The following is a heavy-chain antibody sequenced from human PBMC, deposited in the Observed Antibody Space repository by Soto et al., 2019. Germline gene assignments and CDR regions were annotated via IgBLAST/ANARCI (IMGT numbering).Heavy chain of an antibody. CDR2: ITWNSGKI. Sequence: EVQPVESGGDLVQPGRSLRLSCAASGFTFEDYAMHWVRQVPGKGLEWVSGITWNSGKIEYADSVKGRFTISRDNAKNSVHLQMSSLRPEDTALYYCAKGKVASSRGDFDYWGQGTLVTVSS. D-gene: IGHD2-15*01. J-gene: IGHJ4*02. V-gene: IGHV3-9*01. CDR3: AKGKVASSRGDFDY. CDR1: GFTFEDYA.